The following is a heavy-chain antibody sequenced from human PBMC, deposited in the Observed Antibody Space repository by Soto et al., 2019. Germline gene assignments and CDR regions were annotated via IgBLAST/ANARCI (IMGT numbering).Heavy chain of an antibody. CDR3: ARAGEPGAYYFDY. CDR2: ISSSGSTI. D-gene: IGHD3-16*01. J-gene: IGHJ4*02. CDR1: GFPFSYYY. V-gene: IGHV3-11*01. Sequence: GGSLILSCAASGFPFSYYYMSWIRQAPGKGLGWVSYISSSGSTIYYADSVKGRFTISRDNAKNSLYLQMNSLRAEDTAVYYCARAGEPGAYYFDYWGQGTLVTVS.